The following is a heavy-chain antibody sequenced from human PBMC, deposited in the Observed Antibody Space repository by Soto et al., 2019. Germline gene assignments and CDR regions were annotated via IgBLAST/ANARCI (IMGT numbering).Heavy chain of an antibody. D-gene: IGHD6-6*01. Sequence: GGSLRLSCAASGFTFSSYWMSWVRQAPGKGLEWVANIKQDGSEKYYVDSVKGRFTISRDNAKNSLYLQMNSLRAEDTAVYYCARDWSIAARPLPADYWGQGTLVTVSS. J-gene: IGHJ4*02. V-gene: IGHV3-7*01. CDR2: IKQDGSEK. CDR3: ARDWSIAARPLPADY. CDR1: GFTFSSYW.